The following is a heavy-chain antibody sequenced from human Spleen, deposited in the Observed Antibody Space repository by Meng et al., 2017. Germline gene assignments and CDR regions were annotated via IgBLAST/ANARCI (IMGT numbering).Heavy chain of an antibody. CDR1: GYTFTGYY. CDR3: ARARYSGSYYYFDY. D-gene: IGHD1-26*01. V-gene: IGHV1-2*06. J-gene: IGHJ4*02. CDR2: INPNSGGT. Sequence: QVQLVQSGAEVKKPGASVKASCKASGYTFTGYYMHWVRQAPGQGLEWMGRINPNSGGTNYAQKFQGRVTMTRDTSISTAYMELSRLRSDDTAVYYCARARYSGSYYYFDYWGQGTLVTVSS.